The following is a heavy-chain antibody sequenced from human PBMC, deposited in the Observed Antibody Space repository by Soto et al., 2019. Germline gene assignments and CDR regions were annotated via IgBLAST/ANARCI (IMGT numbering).Heavy chain of an antibody. J-gene: IGHJ5*02. CDR3: ARDPTVRITGTPSPHP. D-gene: IGHD1-7*01. CDR2: IIPIFGTA. V-gene: IGHV1-69*12. Sequence: QVQLVQSGAEVKKPGSSVKVSCKASGGTFSSYAISWVRQAPGQGLEWMGGIIPIFGTANYAQQFQGRVTITADESTSTAYMELSSLRAADTAVYYCARDPTVRITGTPSPHPWGQGTLVTVSS. CDR1: GGTFSSYA.